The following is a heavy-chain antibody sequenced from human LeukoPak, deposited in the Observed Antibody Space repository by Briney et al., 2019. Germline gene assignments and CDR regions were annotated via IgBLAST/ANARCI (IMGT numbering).Heavy chain of an antibody. J-gene: IGHJ3*02. CDR2: IKPSGGDT. V-gene: IGHV1-46*01. CDR3: ARVRDGYNDAYDI. CDR1: GCTFTDYN. D-gene: IGHD5-24*01. Sequence: GASVKVSCKTSGCTFTDYNLHWVRQAPGQRLEWMGIIKPSGGDTSYAQTFQGRVFMTGDTSTSTVYMELSSLKSEDTAVYYCARVRDGYNDAYDIWGQGTMVTVSS.